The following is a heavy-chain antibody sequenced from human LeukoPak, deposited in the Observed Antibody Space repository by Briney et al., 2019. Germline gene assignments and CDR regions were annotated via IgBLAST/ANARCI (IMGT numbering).Heavy chain of an antibody. J-gene: IGHJ4*02. V-gene: IGHV3-53*01. Sequence: PGGSLRLSCAASGFTVSSNYMSWVRQAPGKGLEWVSVIYSGGSTYYADSVKGRFTISRDNSKNTLYLQMNRLRAEDTAVYYCARMTTVTTFDYWGQGTLVTVSS. CDR1: GFTVSSNY. CDR3: ARMTTVTTFDY. D-gene: IGHD4-17*01. CDR2: IYSGGST.